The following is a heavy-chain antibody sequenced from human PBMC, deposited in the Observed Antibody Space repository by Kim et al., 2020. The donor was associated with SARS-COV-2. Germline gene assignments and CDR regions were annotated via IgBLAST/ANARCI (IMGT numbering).Heavy chain of an antibody. CDR3: ARGGRGRTVGATSVAYFDY. D-gene: IGHD1-26*01. J-gene: IGHJ4*02. CDR1: GGSFSGYY. Sequence: SETLSLTCAVYGGSFSGYYWSWIRQPPGKGLEWIGEINHSGSTNYNPSLKSRVTISVDTSKNQFSLKLSSVTTADTAVYYCARGGRGRTVGATSVAYFDYWGQGTLVTVSS. V-gene: IGHV4-34*01. CDR2: INHSGST.